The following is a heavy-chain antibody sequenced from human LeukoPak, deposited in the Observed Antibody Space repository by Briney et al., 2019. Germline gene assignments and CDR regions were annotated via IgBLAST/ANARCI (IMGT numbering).Heavy chain of an antibody. J-gene: IGHJ3*02. CDR1: GGSFSGYY. CDR3: ARDLRSIPVLYDI. V-gene: IGHV4-34*01. D-gene: IGHD2-2*02. Sequence: SETLSLTCAVYGGSFSGYYWSWIRQPPGKGLEWMGEINHSGSTNYNPSLTSRVTISLDTSKNQFSLKLSSVTAADTAVYYCARDLRSIPVLYDIWGEGTMVTVSS. CDR2: INHSGST.